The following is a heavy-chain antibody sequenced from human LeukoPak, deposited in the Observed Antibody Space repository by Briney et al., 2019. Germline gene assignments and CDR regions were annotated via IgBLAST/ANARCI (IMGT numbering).Heavy chain of an antibody. V-gene: IGHV1-2*04. Sequence: ASVKVSCKASGYTFTGYYMHWVRQAPGQGLEWMGWINPNSGGTNYAQKFQGWVTMTRDTSISTAYMELSRLRSDDTAVYYCARDRTKNYYDSSAGLRGDALDIWGQGTRVTVSS. D-gene: IGHD3-22*01. CDR1: GYTFTGYY. CDR2: INPNSGGT. CDR3: ARDRTKNYYDSSAGLRGDALDI. J-gene: IGHJ3*02.